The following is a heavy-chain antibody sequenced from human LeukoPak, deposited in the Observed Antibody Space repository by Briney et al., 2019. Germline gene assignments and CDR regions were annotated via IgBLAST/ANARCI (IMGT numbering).Heavy chain of an antibody. CDR3: ASTYYYGSGSAPLYYYYGMDV. J-gene: IGHJ6*02. CDR1: GFTVSSNY. V-gene: IGHV3-53*01. CDR2: IYSGGST. Sequence: GGSLRLYCAASGFTVSSNYMSWVRQAPGKGLEWVSVIYSGGSTYYADSVKGRFTISRENSKNTLYLQMNSLRAEDTAVYYCASTYYYGSGSAPLYYYYGMDVWGQGTTVTVSS. D-gene: IGHD3-10*01.